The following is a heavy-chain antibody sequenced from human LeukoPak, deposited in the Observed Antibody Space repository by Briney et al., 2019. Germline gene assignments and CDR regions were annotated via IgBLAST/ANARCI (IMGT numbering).Heavy chain of an antibody. CDR1: GVSINDYY. J-gene: IGHJ4*02. D-gene: IGHD3-9*01. CDR3: ARIRCGHSGSVCYNH. CDR2: ISHTEGT. Sequence: SETLSLTCGVFGVSINDYYWSWIRQSPGKGLEWIGEISHTEGTRYNPSLESRVTMSVGTSENQLSLKLIFVTAADTAVYYCARIRCGHSGSVCYNHWGLGTLVTVPS. V-gene: IGHV4-34*01.